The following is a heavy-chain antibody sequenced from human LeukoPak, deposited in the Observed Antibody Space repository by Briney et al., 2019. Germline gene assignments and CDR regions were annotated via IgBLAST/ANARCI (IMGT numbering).Heavy chain of an antibody. CDR1: GYTFTSYG. V-gene: IGHV1-18*04. J-gene: IGHJ4*02. D-gene: IGHD3-9*01. CDR3: ARDTPGIRYFDWLEAPDY. CDR2: ISAYNGNT. Sequence: ASVKVSCKASGYTFTSYGISWVRHATGQGLEWMGWISAYNGNTNYAQKLQGRVTMTTDTYTSTAYMELRSLRSDDTAVYYCARDTPGIRYFDWLEAPDYWGQGTLVTVSS.